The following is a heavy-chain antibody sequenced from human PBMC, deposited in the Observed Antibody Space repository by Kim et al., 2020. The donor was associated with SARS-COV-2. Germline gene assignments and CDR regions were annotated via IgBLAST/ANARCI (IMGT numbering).Heavy chain of an antibody. V-gene: IGHV3-21*01. J-gene: IGHJ6*02. CDR3: ARERGQVGARQYYGMDV. D-gene: IGHD1-26*01. Sequence: VKGRFTISRDNAKNSLYLQMNSLRAEDTAVYYCARERGQVGARQYYGMDVWGQGTTVTVSS.